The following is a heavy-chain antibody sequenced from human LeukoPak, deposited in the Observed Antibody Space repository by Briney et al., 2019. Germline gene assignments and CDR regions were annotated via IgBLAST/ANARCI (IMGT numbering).Heavy chain of an antibody. CDR3: AKEVGHLDY. J-gene: IGHJ4*02. CDR1: GFTFSNYA. D-gene: IGHD2-2*01. CDR2: ISGSGGST. V-gene: IGHV3-23*01. Sequence: GGSLRLSCVASGFTFSNYAVSWVRQAPGKGLEWVSVISGSGGSTYYADSVKGRFTISRDNSKNTLYLQMNSLRAEDTAVYYCAKEVGHLDYWGQGTLVTVSS.